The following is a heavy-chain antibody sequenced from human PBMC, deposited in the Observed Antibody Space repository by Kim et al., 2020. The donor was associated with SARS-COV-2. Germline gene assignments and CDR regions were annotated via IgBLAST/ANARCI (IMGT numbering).Heavy chain of an antibody. CDR3: ARDRRYSLDY. CDR1: GFSFTTNW. J-gene: IGHJ4*02. CDR2: IKEDGTEK. Sequence: GGSLRLSCVVSGFSFTTNWMSWVCQAPGKGLEWVAKIKEDGTEKYYGYSVEGRFTISRDNAKNSLYLQMNSLSAEDTAVYYCARDRRYSLDYWGQGTLVTVSS. V-gene: IGHV3-7*01. D-gene: IGHD2-15*01.